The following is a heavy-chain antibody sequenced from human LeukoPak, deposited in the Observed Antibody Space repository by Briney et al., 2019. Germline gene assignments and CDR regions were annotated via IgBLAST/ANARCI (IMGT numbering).Heavy chain of an antibody. V-gene: IGHV4-59*08. J-gene: IGHJ3*02. CDR2: IYYSGST. Sequence: PSETLSLTCTVSGGSISSDYWSWIRQPPGKGLEWIGYIYYSGSTNYNPSLKSRVTISVDTSKNQFSLKLSSVTAADTAVYYCARLISRNDAFDMWGQGTMVTVSS. CDR3: ARLISRNDAFDM. CDR1: GGSISSDY. D-gene: IGHD1-14*01.